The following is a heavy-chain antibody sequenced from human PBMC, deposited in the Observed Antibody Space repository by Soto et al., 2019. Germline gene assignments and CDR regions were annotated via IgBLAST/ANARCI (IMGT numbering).Heavy chain of an antibody. Sequence: GGSLRLSCAASGFTFSSYDMHWVRQAKGKGLEWVSAIGTAGDTYYPGSVKGRFTISRENAKNSLYLQMNSLRAGDTAVYYCARWFGGGYYFDYWGQGTLVTVSS. CDR3: ARWFGGGYYFDY. CDR1: GFTFSSYD. CDR2: IGTAGDT. V-gene: IGHV3-13*01. D-gene: IGHD3-16*01. J-gene: IGHJ4*02.